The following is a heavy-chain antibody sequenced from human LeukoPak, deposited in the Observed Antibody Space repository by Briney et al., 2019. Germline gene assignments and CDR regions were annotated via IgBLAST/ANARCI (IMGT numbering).Heavy chain of an antibody. J-gene: IGHJ6*03. CDR2: IRYDGSNK. CDR1: GFTFSSCG. Sequence: GGSLRLSCAASGFTFSSCGMHWVRQAPGKGLEWVAFIRYDGSNKYYADSVKGRFTISRDNSKNTLYLQMNSLRAEDTAVYYCAKVGYYGSGSYYPYYYYYMDVWGKGTTVTISS. CDR3: AKVGYYGSGSYYPYYYYYMDV. D-gene: IGHD3-10*01. V-gene: IGHV3-30*02.